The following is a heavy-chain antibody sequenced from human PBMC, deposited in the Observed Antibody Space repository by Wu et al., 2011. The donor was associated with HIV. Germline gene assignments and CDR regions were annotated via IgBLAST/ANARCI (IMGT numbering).Heavy chain of an antibody. D-gene: IGHD3-16*01. J-gene: IGHJ6*02. CDR1: GGASSTYA. Sequence: QVQLVQSGAEVKKPGSSVKVSCKASGGASSTYAISWVRQAPGQGLEWMGGIIPIFRTANYAQKFQGRVRITTDESTSTAYMQLSSLRSEDTAVYYCARMITFGGVLVYGMDVWGQGDHGHRLL. V-gene: IGHV1-69*05. CDR3: ARMITFGGVLVYGMDV. CDR2: IIPIFRTA.